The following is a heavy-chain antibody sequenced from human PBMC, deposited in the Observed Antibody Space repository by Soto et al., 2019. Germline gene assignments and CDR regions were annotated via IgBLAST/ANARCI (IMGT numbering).Heavy chain of an antibody. CDR3: AKAGRAVAGTWASEGG. CDR2: ISGSGSDT. Sequence: EVQLLESGGDLVQPGGSLRVSCAASGFTFSTSAMSWARQAPGKGLEWVSSISGSGSDTHYADSVKGRFTVSRDNSKNTLYLQMNGLRAEDTAVYYCAKAGRAVAGTWASEGGWGQGTLVNVSS. D-gene: IGHD6-19*01. J-gene: IGHJ4*02. CDR1: GFTFSTSA. V-gene: IGHV3-23*01.